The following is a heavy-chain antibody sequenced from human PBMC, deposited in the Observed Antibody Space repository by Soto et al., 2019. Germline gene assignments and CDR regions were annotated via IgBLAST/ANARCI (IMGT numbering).Heavy chain of an antibody. V-gene: IGHV5-51*01. D-gene: IGHD6-13*01. CDR3: ARHHGSPGSYFGLDV. J-gene: IGHJ6*02. CDR2: IYPGDSDT. CDR1: GYSFTSYW. Sequence: GESLKISCKGSGYSFTSYWINWVRQMPGKGLEWMGIIYPGDSDTRYSPSFQGQVTISADKSIDTAYLQWRSLKASDTAVYYCARHHGSPGSYFGLDVWGQGTTVTVSS.